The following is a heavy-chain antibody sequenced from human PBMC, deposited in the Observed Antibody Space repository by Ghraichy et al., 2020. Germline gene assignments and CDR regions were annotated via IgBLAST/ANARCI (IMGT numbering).Heavy chain of an antibody. Sequence: ASVKVSCKASGYNFNTYGITWVRQAPGQGLEWLGWISGSNGDTDYAQRVQGRVTMTTDTSTVTAYMDLRNLRSDDTAVYYCSRAPRSRLLRPDWYFDLWGRGTLVIVSS. CDR1: GYNFNTYG. CDR3: SRAPRSRLLRPDWYFDL. D-gene: IGHD5-18*01. V-gene: IGHV1-18*01. J-gene: IGHJ2*01. CDR2: ISGSNGDT.